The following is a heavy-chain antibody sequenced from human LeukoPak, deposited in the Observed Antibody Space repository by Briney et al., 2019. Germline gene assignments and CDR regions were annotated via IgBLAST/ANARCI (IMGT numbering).Heavy chain of an antibody. J-gene: IGHJ4*02. D-gene: IGHD3-10*02. CDR3: ARDLAVWGVEIAPSGDY. V-gene: IGHV1-18*01. CDR2: ISAYNGNT. CDR1: GYTFTSYG. Sequence: GASVKVSCKASGYTFTSYGISWVRQAPGQGLEWMGWISAYNGNTNYAQKLQGRVTMTTDTSTSTAYMELRSLRSDDTAVYYCARDLAVWGVEIAPSGDYWGQGTLVTVSS.